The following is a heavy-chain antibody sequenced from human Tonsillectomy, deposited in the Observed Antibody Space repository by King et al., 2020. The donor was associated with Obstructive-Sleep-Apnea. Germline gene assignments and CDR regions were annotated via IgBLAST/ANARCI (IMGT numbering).Heavy chain of an antibody. CDR3: ASLYFYDSSGFYQNIDY. Sequence: VQLVESGAGVKKPGESLRISCKGSGYSFTSYWISWVRQMPGKGLEWMGTIDPSDSYTNYSPSFQGHVTISADKSINTAYLQWSSLQASDTAMYYCASLYFYDSSGFYQNIDYWGQGTLVTVSS. CDR1: GYSFTSYW. D-gene: IGHD3-22*01. J-gene: IGHJ4*02. V-gene: IGHV5-10-1*01. CDR2: IDPSDSYT.